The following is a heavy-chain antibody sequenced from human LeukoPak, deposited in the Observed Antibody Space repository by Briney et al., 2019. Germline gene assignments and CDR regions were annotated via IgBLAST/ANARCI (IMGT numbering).Heavy chain of an antibody. CDR2: INHSGST. Sequence: PSETLSLTCAVYGGSFSGYYWSWIRQPPGKGLEWIGEINHSGSTNYNPSLKSRVTISVDTSKNQFSLKLSSVTAADTAVYYCARVRRSIVGAIPDYYYYGMDVWGQGTTVTVSS. V-gene: IGHV4-34*01. J-gene: IGHJ6*02. CDR3: ARVRRSIVGAIPDYYYYGMDV. CDR1: GGSFSGYY. D-gene: IGHD1-26*01.